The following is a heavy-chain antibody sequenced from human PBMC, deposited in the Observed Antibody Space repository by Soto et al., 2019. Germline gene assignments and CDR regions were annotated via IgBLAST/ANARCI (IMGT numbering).Heavy chain of an antibody. V-gene: IGHV4-4*07. J-gene: IGHJ5*02. D-gene: IGHD1-1*01. CDR2: IYATGTT. CDR3: VRDGTKTLRDRFDP. Sequence: SETLSLTCTVSGASISGFYWSWIRKSAGKGLEWIGRIYATGTTDYNPSLKSRVMMSVDTSKKQFSLKLRSVTAADTAVYYCVRDGTKTLRDRFDPWGQGISVTVSS. CDR1: GASISGFY.